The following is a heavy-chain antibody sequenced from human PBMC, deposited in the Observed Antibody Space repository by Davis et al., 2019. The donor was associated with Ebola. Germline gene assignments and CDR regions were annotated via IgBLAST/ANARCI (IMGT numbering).Heavy chain of an antibody. D-gene: IGHD3-16*01. V-gene: IGHV7-4-1*02. CDR3: ARGMGELALN. CDR1: GYPFTDFA. Sequence: AASVQVSCKASGYPFTDFAINWLRQAPGQRFEWLGWITTNTASPTYARGFSERFVFSLDTSVDTAFLQINNLRAEDTAISYCARGMGELALNWGQGTLVTVSS. CDR2: ITTNTASP. J-gene: IGHJ4*02.